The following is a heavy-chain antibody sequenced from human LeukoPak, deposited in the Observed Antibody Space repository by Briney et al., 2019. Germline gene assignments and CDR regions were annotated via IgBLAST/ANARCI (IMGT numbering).Heavy chain of an antibody. J-gene: IGHJ4*02. CDR3: TTDPFVVVVAATTRIDY. CDR2: IRYDGSNK. CDR1: GFTFRSYG. Sequence: PGGSLRLSCAASGFTFRSYGMHWVRQAPGKGLEWVAFIRYDGSNKYYADSVKGRFTISRDNSKNTLYLQMNSLKTEDTAVYYCTTDPFVVVVAATTRIDYWGQGTLVTVSS. V-gene: IGHV3-30*02. D-gene: IGHD2-15*01.